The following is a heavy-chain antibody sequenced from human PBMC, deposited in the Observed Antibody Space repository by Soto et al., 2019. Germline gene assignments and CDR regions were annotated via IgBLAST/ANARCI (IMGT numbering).Heavy chain of an antibody. V-gene: IGHV4-39*01. Sequence: KPSETLSLTCTVSGDSVSSSSYYWGWIRQPPGKGLEWIGSLYYSGSTYYNPSLKSRVTISVDTSKNQFSLKLNSVTAADTAVYYCASGLGWFDPWGQGTLVTVSS. CDR1: GDSVSSSSYY. J-gene: IGHJ5*02. CDR3: ASGLGWFDP. CDR2: LYYSGST.